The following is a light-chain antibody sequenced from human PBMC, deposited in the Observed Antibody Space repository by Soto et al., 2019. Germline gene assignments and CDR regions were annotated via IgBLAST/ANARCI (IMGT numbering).Light chain of an antibody. CDR1: QSVSTS. CDR2: DAS. V-gene: IGKV3-11*01. CDR3: QVRDVWPS. J-gene: IGKJ1*01. Sequence: IVLTQSPGTLALSPGESAVLSCRASQSVSTSLAWYQHKPGQAPRLFIYDASKRSPGIPARFAGSGSGTDFTLTISSLAPEDIAVYYCQVRDVWPSFGQGTKVEIK.